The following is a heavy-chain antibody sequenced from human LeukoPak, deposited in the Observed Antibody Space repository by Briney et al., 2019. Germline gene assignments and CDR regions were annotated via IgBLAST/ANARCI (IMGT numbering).Heavy chain of an antibody. Sequence: GGSLRLSCAASGFTFSSYWMSWVRQAPGKGLEWVAFIRYDGSNKYYADSVKGRFTISRDNSKNTLYLQMNSLRAEDTAVYYCAKVLSKGGGYYLTDYWGQGTLVTVSS. D-gene: IGHD3-22*01. CDR2: IRYDGSNK. CDR3: AKVLSKGGGYYLTDY. V-gene: IGHV3-30*02. CDR1: GFTFSSYW. J-gene: IGHJ4*02.